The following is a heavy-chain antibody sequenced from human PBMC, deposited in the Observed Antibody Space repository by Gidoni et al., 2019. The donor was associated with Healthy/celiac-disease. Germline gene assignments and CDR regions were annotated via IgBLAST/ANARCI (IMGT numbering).Heavy chain of an antibody. CDR2: IKSKTDGGTT. J-gene: IGHJ6*03. CDR1: GFTFMNVW. D-gene: IGHD3-10*01. CDR3: TTEGVLWFGELSPYYYYYMDV. V-gene: IGHV3-15*07. Sequence: EVKLVESGGGLVKPGGSFSLSCPASGFTFMNVWSNGVRQAPGKGLEWVGRIKSKTDGGTTDYAAPVKGGFTISRDDSKNTLYLQMNSLKTEDTAVYYCTTEGVLWFGELSPYYYYYMDVWGKGTTVTVSS.